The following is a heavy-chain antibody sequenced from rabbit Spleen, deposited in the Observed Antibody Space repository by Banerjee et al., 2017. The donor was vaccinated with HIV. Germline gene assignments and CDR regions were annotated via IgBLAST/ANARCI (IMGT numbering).Heavy chain of an antibody. D-gene: IGHD4-1*01. CDR3: ARETSSGWGVVSFYFNL. V-gene: IGHV1S40*01. CDR1: GLDFSSSYY. Sequence: QQLEESGGDLVKPGASLTLTCTASGLDFSSSYYMCWVRQAPGKGPEWIACIYTGDGNTYYASWAKGRFTISKTSSTTVTLQMTSLTVADTATYFCARETSSGWGVVSFYFNLWGPGTLVTVS. J-gene: IGHJ4*01. CDR2: IYTGDGNT.